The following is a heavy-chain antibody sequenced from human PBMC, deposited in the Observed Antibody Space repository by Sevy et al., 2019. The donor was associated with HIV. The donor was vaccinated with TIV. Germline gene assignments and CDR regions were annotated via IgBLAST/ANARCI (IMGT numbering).Heavy chain of an antibody. J-gene: IGHJ6*02. CDR1: GGSISSYY. V-gene: IGHV4-59*01. D-gene: IGHD3-3*01. CDR2: VNYRGGT. CDR3: ARDSSTGITVRGVVTYGMDV. Sequence: SETLSLTCAVSGGSISSYYWTWIRQPPGKGLEWIGYVNYRGGTNYNPSLKSRRTMSVNISKNQFSLKLPSVTAADTAVYYCARDSSTGITVRGVVTYGMDVWGQGTTVTVSS.